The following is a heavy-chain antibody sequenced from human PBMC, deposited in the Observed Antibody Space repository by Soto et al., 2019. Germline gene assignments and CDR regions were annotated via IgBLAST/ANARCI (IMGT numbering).Heavy chain of an antibody. J-gene: IGHJ4*02. CDR1: GYTFTGYY. CDR3: ARDWGSGTYYYDSSGYRPLGY. Sequence: ASVKVSCKASGYTFTGYYMHWVRQAPGQGLEWMGWINPNSGGTNYAQKFQGRVTMTRDTSISTAYMELSRLRSDDTAVYYCARDWGSGTYYYDSSGYRPLGYWGQGTLVTVS. D-gene: IGHD3-22*01. V-gene: IGHV1-2*02. CDR2: INPNSGGT.